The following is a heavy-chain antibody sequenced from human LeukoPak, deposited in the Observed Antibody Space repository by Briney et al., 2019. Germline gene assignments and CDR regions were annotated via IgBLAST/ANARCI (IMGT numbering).Heavy chain of an antibody. CDR1: GGSISSSSYY. D-gene: IGHD3-16*02. CDR2: IYYSGSA. CDR3: ARLTTYYDYGWGSYRYTFHD. V-gene: IGHV4-39*01. Sequence: SETLSLTCTVSGGSISSSSYYWGWIRQPPGKGLEWIGSIYYSGSAYYNPSLKSRVTISVDTSKNQFSLKLSSVTAVDTAVYYCARLTTYYDYGWGSYRYTFHDWGQGTLVTVSS. J-gene: IGHJ4*02.